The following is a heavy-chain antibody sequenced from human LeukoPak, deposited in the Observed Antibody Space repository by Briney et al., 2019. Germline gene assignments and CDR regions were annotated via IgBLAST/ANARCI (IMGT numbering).Heavy chain of an antibody. Sequence: ASVKVSCKASGYTFTSCAMHWVRQAPGQRLEWMGWINAGNGNTKYSQKFQGRVTITRDTSASTAYMELSSLRSEDTAVYYCARERLDTAMVFDYWGQGTLVTVSS. CDR3: ARERLDTAMVFDY. J-gene: IGHJ4*02. V-gene: IGHV1-3*01. CDR2: INAGNGNT. D-gene: IGHD5-18*01. CDR1: GYTFTSCA.